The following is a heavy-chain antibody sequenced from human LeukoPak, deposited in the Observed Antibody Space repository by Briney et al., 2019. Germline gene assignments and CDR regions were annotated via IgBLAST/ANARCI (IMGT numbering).Heavy chain of an antibody. CDR3: ARGFGYDFADY. V-gene: IGHV4-30-4*01. J-gene: IGHJ4*02. CDR1: GGPISSGDHY. CDR2: ITLYSDTT. D-gene: IGHD2-2*01. Sequence: SETLSLTCSVSGGPISSGDHYWTWIRQPPGGGLEWMGFITLYSDTTSYNPSLKSRLMISIDTSKNQFSLTLTSVTAADTAVYFCARGFGYDFADYWGQGILVTVSS.